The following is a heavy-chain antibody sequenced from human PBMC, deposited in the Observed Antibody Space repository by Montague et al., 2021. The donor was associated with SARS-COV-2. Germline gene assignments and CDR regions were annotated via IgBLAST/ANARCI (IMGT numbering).Heavy chain of an antibody. CDR2: IYYSGST. Sequence: SETLSLTCTVSGGSISSYYWSWIRQPPGKGLEWIGYIYYSGSTNXXPSLKSRVTISVDTSKNQFSLKLSSVTAADTAVYYCAREVRYYYDSSGPGAFDIWGQGTMVTVSS. D-gene: IGHD3-22*01. V-gene: IGHV4-59*01. CDR3: AREVRYYYDSSGPGAFDI. CDR1: GGSISSYY. J-gene: IGHJ3*02.